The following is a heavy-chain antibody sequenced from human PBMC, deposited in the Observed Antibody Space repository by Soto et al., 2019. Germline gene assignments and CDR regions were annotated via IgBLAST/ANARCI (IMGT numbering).Heavy chain of an antibody. J-gene: IGHJ4*02. CDR1: GGSITTGGYY. D-gene: IGHD2-15*01. CDR3: ARTKCSGGSCYSWSLDY. V-gene: IGHV4-31*03. Sequence: SETLSLTCTVSGGSITTGGYYWSWIRQLPGKGLEWIGHRYYSESTYYNPSLKSRVSISLDTSKSQFSLKLSFVTAADTAMYYCARTKCSGGSCYSWSLDYWGQGTPVTVSS. CDR2: RYYSEST.